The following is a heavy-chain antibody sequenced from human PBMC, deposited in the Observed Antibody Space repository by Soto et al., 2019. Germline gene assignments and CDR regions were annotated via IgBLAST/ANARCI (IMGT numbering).Heavy chain of an antibody. V-gene: IGHV1-69*12. CDR3: ARDPNSGYDSSPFDY. Sequence: QVQLVQSGAEVKKPGSSVKVSCKASGGTFSSYAISWVRQAPGQGLEWMGGIIPIFGTANYAQKFQGRVTITADESTSTAYMELSSLRSQDTAVYYCARDPNSGYDSSPFDYWGQGTLVTVSS. CDR2: IIPIFGTA. CDR1: GGTFSSYA. D-gene: IGHD5-12*01. J-gene: IGHJ4*02.